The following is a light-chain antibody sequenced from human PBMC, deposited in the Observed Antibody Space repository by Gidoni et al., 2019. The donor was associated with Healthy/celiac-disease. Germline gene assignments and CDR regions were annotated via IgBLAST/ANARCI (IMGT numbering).Light chain of an antibody. J-gene: IGLJ1*01. CDR3: SSYTSSSTYV. Sequence: QSALTQPASVSGSPGQSLTISCTGTSSDVGGYNYVSWYQQHPGKPPKLLIYDFSNRPSGVSNRFSGSKSGNTASLTISGLQAEDEADYYCSSYTSSSTYVFGTGTKVTVL. CDR2: DFS. CDR1: SSDVGGYNY. V-gene: IGLV2-14*03.